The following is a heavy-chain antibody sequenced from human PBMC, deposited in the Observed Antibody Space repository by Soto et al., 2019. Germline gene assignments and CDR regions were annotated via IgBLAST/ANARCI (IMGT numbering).Heavy chain of an antibody. J-gene: IGHJ6*02. Sequence: QVQLQESGPGLVKPSQTLSLTCTVSGGSISSGGYYWSWIRQHPGKGLEWIGYIYYSGSTYYNPSLKSRVTISVDTSKNQFSLKLSSVTAADTAVYYCARDSKGSKWLPLFGYYGMDVWGQGTTVTVSS. CDR1: GGSISSGGYY. V-gene: IGHV4-31*03. CDR3: ARDSKGSKWLPLFGYYGMDV. CDR2: IYYSGST. D-gene: IGHD6-19*01.